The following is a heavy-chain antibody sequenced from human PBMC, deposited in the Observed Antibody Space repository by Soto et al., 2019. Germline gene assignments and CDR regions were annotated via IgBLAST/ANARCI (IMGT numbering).Heavy chain of an antibody. V-gene: IGHV3-74*01. D-gene: IGHD6-19*01. J-gene: IGHJ4*02. CDR3: ARVAVVTRGIDY. CDR1: GFTFSDSW. Sequence: TGGSLRLSCVASGFTFSDSWMHWVRQAPGKGLVWVSRVKEHGTDSNYADSVKGRFTISRDNAKNTVYLQMNGLGAEDTAVYYCARVAVVTRGIDYWGQGTLVTVS. CDR2: VKEHGTDS.